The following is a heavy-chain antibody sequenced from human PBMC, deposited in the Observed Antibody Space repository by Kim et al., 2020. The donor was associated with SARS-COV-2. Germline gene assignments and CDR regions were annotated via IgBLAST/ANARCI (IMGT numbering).Heavy chain of an antibody. V-gene: IGHV4-39*07. D-gene: IGHD5-12*01. CDR3: ARENGGYDSPLFDYFDY. Sequence: KSRVTTSVDTSKNQFSLKLGSVTAADTAVYYCARENGGYDSPLFDYFDYWGQGTLVTVSS. J-gene: IGHJ4*02.